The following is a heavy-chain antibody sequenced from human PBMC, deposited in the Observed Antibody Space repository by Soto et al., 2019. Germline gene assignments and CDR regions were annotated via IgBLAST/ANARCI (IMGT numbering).Heavy chain of an antibody. CDR1: GFTVSSNY. V-gene: IGHV3-66*01. CDR2: IYSGGST. D-gene: IGHD2-15*01. CDR3: ASGPSGAYDY. Sequence: GGSLRLSCAASGFTVSSNYMNWVRQAPGKGLEWVSVIYSGGSTNYADSVKGRFTISRDNSKNTLYLQMNSLRAEDTAVYYCASGPSGAYDYWGQGTLVTVSS. J-gene: IGHJ4*02.